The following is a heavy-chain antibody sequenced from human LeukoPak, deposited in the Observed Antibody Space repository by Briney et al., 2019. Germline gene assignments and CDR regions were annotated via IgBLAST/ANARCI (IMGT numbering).Heavy chain of an antibody. D-gene: IGHD3-10*01. CDR1: GFTVSSDY. Sequence: GGSLRLSCAASGFTVSSDYMSWVRQAPGKGLEWVSVIYSGGSTYYADSVKGRFTISRHNSKNTLYLQMNSLRAGDTAVYYCARVNYYGSGSYLRWFDPWGQGTLVTVSS. V-gene: IGHV3-53*04. CDR3: ARVNYYGSGSYLRWFDP. CDR2: IYSGGST. J-gene: IGHJ5*02.